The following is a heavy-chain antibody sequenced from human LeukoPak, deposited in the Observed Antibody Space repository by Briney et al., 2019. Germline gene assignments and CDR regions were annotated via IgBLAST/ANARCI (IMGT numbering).Heavy chain of an antibody. J-gene: IGHJ3*02. V-gene: IGHV3-23*01. Sequence: QSGGFLRLSCAASGFTFSNSAMSWVRQAPGKGLEWVSAIGSSGGDTYYADSVKGRFTISRDSSKNMLYLQMDSLRAEDTAIYYCATLEMATVGAFDIWGQGTVVTVSS. CDR1: GFTFSNSA. D-gene: IGHD5-24*01. CDR3: ATLEMATVGAFDI. CDR2: IGSSGGDT.